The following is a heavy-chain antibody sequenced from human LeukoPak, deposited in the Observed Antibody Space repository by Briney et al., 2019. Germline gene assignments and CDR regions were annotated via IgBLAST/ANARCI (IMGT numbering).Heavy chain of an antibody. D-gene: IGHD5-18*01. CDR2: INHSGST. CDR1: GGSFSGYY. J-gene: IGHJ6*02. Sequence: SETLSLTCAVYGGSFSGYYWSWIRQPPGNGLEWIGEINHSGSTNYNPSLKSRVTISVDTSKNQFSLKLSSVTAADTAVYYCARGRRDTAMAIAYYYYYGMDVWGQGTTVTVSS. CDR3: ARGRRDTAMAIAYYYYYGMDV. V-gene: IGHV4-34*01.